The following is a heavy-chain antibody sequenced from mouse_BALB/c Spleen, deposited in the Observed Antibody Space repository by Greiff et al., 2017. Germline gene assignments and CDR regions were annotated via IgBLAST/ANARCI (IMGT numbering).Heavy chain of an antibody. CDR1: GYNFTSYW. D-gene: IGHD2-10*02. Sequence: VQLQQPGAELVKPGTSVKLSCKASGYNFTSYWINWVKLRPGQGLEWIGDIYPGSGSTNYNEKFKSKATLTVDTSSSTAYMQLSSLASEDSALYYCARGGYGNYPYYFDYWGQGTTLTVSS. J-gene: IGHJ2*01. V-gene: IGHV1-55*01. CDR2: IYPGSGST. CDR3: ARGGYGNYPYYFDY.